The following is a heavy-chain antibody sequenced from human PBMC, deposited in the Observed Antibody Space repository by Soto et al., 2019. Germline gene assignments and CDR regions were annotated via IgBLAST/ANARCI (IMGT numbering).Heavy chain of an antibody. V-gene: IGHV4-61*01. D-gene: IGHD6-13*01. Sequence: SETMSLTCTVYGGSVSSGSYYWSWIRQPPGKGLEWIGYIYYSGSTNYNPSLKSRVTISVDTSKNQLSLKLSSVTAADTAVFYCARDLAAEPFDYWGQGTLVTVSS. CDR2: IYYSGST. CDR3: ARDLAAEPFDY. J-gene: IGHJ4*02. CDR1: GGSVSSGSYY.